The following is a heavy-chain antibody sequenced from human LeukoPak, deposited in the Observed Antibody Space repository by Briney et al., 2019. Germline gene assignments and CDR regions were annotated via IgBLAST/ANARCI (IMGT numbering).Heavy chain of an antibody. J-gene: IGHJ5*02. CDR3: ARAPLRITIFGVGKAPFDP. D-gene: IGHD3-3*01. CDR1: GGSISSGDYY. V-gene: IGHV4-30-4*08. CDR2: IYYSGST. Sequence: SETLSLTCTVSGGSISSGDYYWSWIRQPPGKGLEWIGYIYYSGSTYYNPSLKSRVTISVYTSKNQFSLKLSSVTAADTAVYYCARAPLRITIFGVGKAPFDPWGQGTLVTVSS.